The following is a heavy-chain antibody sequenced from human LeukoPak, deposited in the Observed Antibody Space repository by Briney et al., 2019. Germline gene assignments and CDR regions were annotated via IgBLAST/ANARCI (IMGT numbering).Heavy chain of an antibody. Sequence: GASVKVSCKASGYTFTGYYMHWVRQAPGQGLEWMGWINPNSGGTNYAQKFQGRVTMTRDTSISTAYMGLSRLRSDDTAVYYCARVKFDYYDSSGPSFDYWGQGTLVTVSS. J-gene: IGHJ4*02. CDR3: ARVKFDYYDSSGPSFDY. CDR2: INPNSGGT. CDR1: GYTFTGYY. D-gene: IGHD3-22*01. V-gene: IGHV1-2*02.